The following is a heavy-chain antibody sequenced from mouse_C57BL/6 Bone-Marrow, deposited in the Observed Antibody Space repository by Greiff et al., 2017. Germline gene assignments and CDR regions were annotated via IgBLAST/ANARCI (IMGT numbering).Heavy chain of an antibody. Sequence: QVQLQQPGAELVRPGSSVKLSCKASGYTFTSYWMHWVKQRPIQGLEWIGNIDPSDSETHYNQKFKDKATLTVDKSSSTAYMQLSSLTSEDSAVYYCARHYYDYDRGAWFAYWGQGTLVTVSA. CDR3: ARHYYDYDRGAWFAY. D-gene: IGHD2-4*01. CDR2: IDPSDSET. V-gene: IGHV1-52*01. J-gene: IGHJ3*01. CDR1: GYTFTSYW.